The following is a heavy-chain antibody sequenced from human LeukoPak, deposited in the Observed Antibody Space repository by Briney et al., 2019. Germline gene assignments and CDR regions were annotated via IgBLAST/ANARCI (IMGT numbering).Heavy chain of an antibody. V-gene: IGHV4-34*01. D-gene: IGHD6-13*01. CDR1: GGSFSGYY. CDR3: ARHVGYSSSPTDY. Sequence: SSETLSLTCAVYGGSFSGYYWSWIRQPPGKGLEWIGEINHSGITNYNPSLKSRVTISVDTSKNQFSLKLSSVTAADTAVYYCARHVGYSSSPTDYWGQGTLVTVSS. CDR2: INHSGIT. J-gene: IGHJ4*02.